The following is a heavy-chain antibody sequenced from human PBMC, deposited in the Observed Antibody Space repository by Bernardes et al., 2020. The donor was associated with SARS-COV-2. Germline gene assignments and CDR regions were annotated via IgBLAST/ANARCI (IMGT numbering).Heavy chain of an antibody. J-gene: IGHJ5*02. V-gene: IGHV1-24*01. CDR2: FDPEDGET. Sequence: ASVKVSCKVSGYTLTELSMHWVRQAPGKGLEWMGGFDPEDGETIYAQKFQGRVTMTEDTSTDTAYMELSSLRSEDTAVYYCATGSPVAGTAGDWFDPWGQGILVTVSS. D-gene: IGHD6-19*01. CDR3: ATGSPVAGTAGDWFDP. CDR1: GYTLTELS.